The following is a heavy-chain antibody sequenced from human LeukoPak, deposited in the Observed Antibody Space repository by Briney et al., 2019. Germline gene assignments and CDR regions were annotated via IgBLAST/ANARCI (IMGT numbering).Heavy chain of an antibody. D-gene: IGHD3-10*01. V-gene: IGHV1-3*01. J-gene: IGHJ4*02. Sequence: KFQGRVTITRDTSASTAYMELSSLRSEDTAVYYCARGVIVRYYYGSGSSIDYWGQGTLVTVSS. CDR3: ARGVIVRYYYGSGSSIDY.